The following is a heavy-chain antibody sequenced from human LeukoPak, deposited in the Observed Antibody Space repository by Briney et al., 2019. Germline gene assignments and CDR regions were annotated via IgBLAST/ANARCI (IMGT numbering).Heavy chain of an antibody. J-gene: IGHJ5*02. CDR2: INPNSGGT. V-gene: IGHV1-2*02. CDR1: GYTFTGYY. D-gene: IGHD3-10*01. Sequence: ASVKVSCKASGYTFTGYYIFWVRQAPGQGLEWMGWINPNSGGTNYAQEFQGRVTMTRDTPITTAYMELSTLRSDDTAVYYCALIGDHTWFDPWGQGTLVTVSS. CDR3: ALIGDHTWFDP.